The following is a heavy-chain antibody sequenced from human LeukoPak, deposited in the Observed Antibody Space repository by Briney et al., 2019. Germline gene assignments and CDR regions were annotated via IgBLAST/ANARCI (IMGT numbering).Heavy chain of an antibody. J-gene: IGHJ5*02. CDR2: MNLKTGHS. Sequence: ASVKVSCKASGYTFTGYDINWVRQASGQGLEWMGWMNLKTGHSGSAQNFQGRVTMTRDTSTSTAYMELSSLRFEDTALYFCARTKPHVAAAGLNDLWGQGTLVTVSS. CDR1: GYTFTGYD. D-gene: IGHD6-13*01. V-gene: IGHV1-8*01. CDR3: ARTKPHVAAAGLNDL.